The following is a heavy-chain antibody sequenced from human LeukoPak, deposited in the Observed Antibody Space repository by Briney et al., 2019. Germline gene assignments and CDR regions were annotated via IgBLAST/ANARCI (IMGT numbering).Heavy chain of an antibody. CDR3: AREDYYDSSGFGGGY. V-gene: IGHV3-53*01. J-gene: IGHJ4*02. CDR1: GFTFSSYW. D-gene: IGHD3-22*01. Sequence: GGSLRLSCAASGFTFSSYWMSWVRQAPGKGLEWVSVIYSGGSTYYADSVKGRFTISRDNSKNTLYLQMNSLRAEDTAVYYCAREDYYDSSGFGGGYWGQGTLVTVSS. CDR2: IYSGGST.